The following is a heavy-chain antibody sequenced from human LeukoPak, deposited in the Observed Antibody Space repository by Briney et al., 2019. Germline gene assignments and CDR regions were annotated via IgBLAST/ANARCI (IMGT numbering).Heavy chain of an antibody. CDR2: TNPNSGGT. CDR3: ARDGLLWFGEHYYFDY. Sequence: ASVKVSCKASGYTFTGYYMHWVRQAPGQGLEWMGWTNPNSGGTNYAQKFQGRVTMTRDTSISTAYRELSRLRSDDTAVYYCARDGLLWFGEHYYFDYWGQGTLVTVSS. CDR1: GYTFTGYY. D-gene: IGHD3-10*01. V-gene: IGHV1-2*02. J-gene: IGHJ4*02.